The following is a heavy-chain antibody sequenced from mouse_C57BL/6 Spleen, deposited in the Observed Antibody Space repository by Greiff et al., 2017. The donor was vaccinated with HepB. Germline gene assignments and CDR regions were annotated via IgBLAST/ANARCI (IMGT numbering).Heavy chain of an antibody. Sequence: VQLQQSGAELARPGASVKMSCKASGYTFTSYTMHWVKQRPGQGLEWIGYINPSSGYTKYNQKFKDKATLTADKSSSTAYMQLSSLTSEDSAVYYCARCFDGYYWFAYWGQGTLVTVSA. V-gene: IGHV1-4*01. CDR3: ARCFDGYYWFAY. CDR1: GYTFTSYT. CDR2: INPSSGYT. J-gene: IGHJ3*01. D-gene: IGHD2-3*01.